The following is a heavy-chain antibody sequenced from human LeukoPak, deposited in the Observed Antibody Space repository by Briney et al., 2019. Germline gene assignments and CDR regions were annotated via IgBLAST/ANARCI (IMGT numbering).Heavy chain of an antibody. Sequence: SSETLSLTCTVSGYSISSGYYWGWIRQPPGKGLEWIGSIYHSGSTYYNPSLKSRVTISVDTSKNQFSLKLGSVTAADTAVYYGARHVIGYYDSSGYHELDYWGQGTLVTVSS. D-gene: IGHD3-22*01. CDR3: ARHVIGYYDSSGYHELDY. CDR1: GYSISSGYY. J-gene: IGHJ4*02. CDR2: IYHSGST. V-gene: IGHV4-38-2*02.